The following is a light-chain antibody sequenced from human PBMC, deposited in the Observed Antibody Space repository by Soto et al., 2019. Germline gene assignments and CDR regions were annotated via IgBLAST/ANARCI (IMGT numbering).Light chain of an antibody. CDR3: SSYTSSSSYV. J-gene: IGLJ1*01. CDR1: SSDVGGYNY. Sequence: QSVLTQPASVSGSPGQSITISCNGTSSDVGGYNYVSWYQQHPGKAPKLMIYEVSNRPSGVSNRFSGSKSGNTASLTISGLQAEDEAHYYCSSYTSSSSYVFGTGTKGTVL. CDR2: EVS. V-gene: IGLV2-14*01.